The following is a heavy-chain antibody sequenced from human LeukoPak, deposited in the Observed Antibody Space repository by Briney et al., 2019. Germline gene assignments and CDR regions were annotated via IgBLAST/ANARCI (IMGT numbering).Heavy chain of an antibody. D-gene: IGHD3-22*01. Sequence: SETLSLTCTVSGGSIRSYCWSWIRQPPGKGLERIGFIYYSGSTNYNPSLESRVTISVDTSKNQFSLKLSSVTAADTAVYYCARGGGSTDYYDSSGYFWGQGTLVTVSS. CDR3: ARGGGSTDYYDSSGYF. CDR2: IYYSGST. CDR1: GGSIRSYC. V-gene: IGHV4-59*01. J-gene: IGHJ4*02.